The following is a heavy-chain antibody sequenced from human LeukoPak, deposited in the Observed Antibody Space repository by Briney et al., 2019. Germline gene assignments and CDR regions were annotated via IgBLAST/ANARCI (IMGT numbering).Heavy chain of an antibody. CDR1: GFTFSSYG. D-gene: IGHD3-3*01. CDR2: ISYDGSIK. V-gene: IGHV3-30*12. Sequence: GGSLRLSCAASGFTFSSYGMHWVRQAPGKGLEWVAVISYDGSIKYYADSVKGRFTISRDNAKNSLYLQMNSLRAEDTAVYYCAISRFFVSWGQGTLVTVSS. CDR3: AISRFFVS. J-gene: IGHJ4*02.